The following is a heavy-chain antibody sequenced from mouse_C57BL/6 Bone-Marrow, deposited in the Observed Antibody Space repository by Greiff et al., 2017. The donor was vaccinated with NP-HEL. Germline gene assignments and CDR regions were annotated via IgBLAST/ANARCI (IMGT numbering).Heavy chain of an antibody. D-gene: IGHD2-4*01. CDR3: ATPLYYDYDGYFDV. J-gene: IGHJ1*03. CDR2: IDPSDSYT. CDR1: GYTFTSYW. V-gene: IGHV1-69*01. Sequence: QVQLQQPGAELVMPGASVKLSCKASGYTFTSYWMHWVKQRPGQGLEWIGEIDPSDSYTNYNQKFKGKSTLTVDKSSSTAYMQLSSLTSEDSAVYYCATPLYYDYDGYFDVWGTGTTVTVSS.